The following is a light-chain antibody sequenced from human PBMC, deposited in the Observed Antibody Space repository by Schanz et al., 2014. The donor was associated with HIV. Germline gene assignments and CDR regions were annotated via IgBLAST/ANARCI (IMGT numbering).Light chain of an antibody. J-gene: IGLJ2*01. Sequence: QSVLTQPPSASGTPGQRVTISCSGSDSNTGSNPVNWHQHLPGAAPKLLIYGTDQRPSGVPDRFSGSKSGTSASLAISGLRSDDEAHYYCATWDDSLNGVVFGGGTKLTVL. CDR3: ATWDDSLNGVV. CDR1: DSNTGSNP. V-gene: IGLV1-44*01. CDR2: GTD.